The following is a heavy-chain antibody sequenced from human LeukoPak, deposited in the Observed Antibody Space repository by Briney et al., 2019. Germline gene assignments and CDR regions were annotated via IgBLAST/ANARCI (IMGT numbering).Heavy chain of an antibody. CDR1: GYTFTGYY. V-gene: IGHV1-2*02. Sequence: ASVKVSCKASGYTFTGYYMHWVRQAPGQRLEWMGWINPNSGGTNYAQKFQGRVTMTRDTSISTAYMELSRLRSDDTARYYCAVTTYYYDSSGAFDIWGQGTMVTVSS. J-gene: IGHJ3*02. D-gene: IGHD3-22*01. CDR2: INPNSGGT. CDR3: AVTTYYYDSSGAFDI.